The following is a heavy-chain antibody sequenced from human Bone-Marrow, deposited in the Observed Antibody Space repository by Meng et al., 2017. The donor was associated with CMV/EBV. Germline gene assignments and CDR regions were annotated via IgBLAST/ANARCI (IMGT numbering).Heavy chain of an antibody. CDR1: GGSISNYW. Sequence: SETLSLTCSVSGGSISNYWWSWIRQPPGSGLEWIGNIYYSGTTYYNPTLRSRVTISIDTSKNQFSLKLSSVTAADTAVYYCARAPMVRGAPFDYWGQGTLVTVSS. D-gene: IGHD3-10*01. J-gene: IGHJ4*02. CDR3: ARAPMVRGAPFDY. CDR2: IYYSGTT. V-gene: IGHV4-59*01.